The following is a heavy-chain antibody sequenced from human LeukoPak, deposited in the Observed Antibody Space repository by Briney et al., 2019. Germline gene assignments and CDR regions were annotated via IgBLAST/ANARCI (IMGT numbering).Heavy chain of an antibody. CDR1: GGSFSGYY. D-gene: IGHD4-23*01. CDR2: INHSGST. J-gene: IGHJ4*02. V-gene: IGHV4-34*01. CDR3: ALRRGNGFDY. Sequence: PSETLSLTCAVYGGSFSGYYWSWIRQSPGKGLEWIGEINHSGSTNYNPSLKSRVTISVDTSKNQFSLKLSSVTAADTAVYYCALRRGNGFDYWGQGTLVTVSS.